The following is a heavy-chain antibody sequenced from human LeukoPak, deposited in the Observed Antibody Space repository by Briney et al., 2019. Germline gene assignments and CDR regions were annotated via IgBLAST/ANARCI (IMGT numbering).Heavy chain of an antibody. D-gene: IGHD3-3*01. V-gene: IGHV1-2*06. J-gene: IGHJ6*03. CDR1: GYTFTGYY. CDR2: INPNSGGT. Sequence: GASVKVSCKASGYTFTGYYMHWVRQAPGQGLEWMGRINPNSGGTNYAQKFQGRVTMTRDTSISTAYMELSRLRSDDTAVYYCARWGRRDWYDFWSGYYPAYYYYYKDVWGKGTTVTVSS. CDR3: ARWGRRDWYDFWSGYYPAYYYYYKDV.